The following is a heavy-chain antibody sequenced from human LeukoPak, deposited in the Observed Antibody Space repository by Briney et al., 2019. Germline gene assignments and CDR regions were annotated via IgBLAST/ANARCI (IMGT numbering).Heavy chain of an antibody. Sequence: PGGSLSLSCAASGFTVSSNYMSWVRQAPGKGLGWVAVISYDGSNKYYADSVKGRFTIYRDNAKTTLYLQMNSLRAEDTAVYYCARGGLGVLRFLPFDYWGQGTLVTVSS. CDR3: ARGGLGVLRFLPFDY. J-gene: IGHJ4*02. D-gene: IGHD3-3*01. V-gene: IGHV3-30-3*01. CDR2: ISYDGSNK. CDR1: GFTVSSNY.